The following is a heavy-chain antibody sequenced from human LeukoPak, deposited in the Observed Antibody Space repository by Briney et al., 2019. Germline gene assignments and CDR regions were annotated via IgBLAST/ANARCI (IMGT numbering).Heavy chain of an antibody. CDR1: GFTFSSYS. D-gene: IGHD3-10*01. J-gene: IGHJ5*02. Sequence: GGSLRLSCAASGFTFSSYSMNWVRQAPGKGLEWVSSISSSSSCIYYADSVKGRFTISRDNAKNSLYLQMNSLRAEDTAVYYCARDPPITMVRGVTPWGQGTLVTVSS. CDR3: ARDPPITMVRGVTP. CDR2: ISSSSSCI. V-gene: IGHV3-21*01.